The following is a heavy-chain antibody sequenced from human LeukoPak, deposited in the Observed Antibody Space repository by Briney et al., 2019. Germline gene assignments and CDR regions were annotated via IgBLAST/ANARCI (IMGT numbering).Heavy chain of an antibody. CDR2: IYSSGSA. Sequence: PSETLSLTCTVSGASINNNFWTWLRQPPGKGLEWIGYIYSSGSAKYNPSLKSRVIISRDTSKNLISLNLTSVTAADTAVYFCARHRDYYDTWGHGTLVTVSS. D-gene: IGHD3-22*01. CDR1: GASINNNF. V-gene: IGHV4-59*08. CDR3: ARHRDYYDT. J-gene: IGHJ4*01.